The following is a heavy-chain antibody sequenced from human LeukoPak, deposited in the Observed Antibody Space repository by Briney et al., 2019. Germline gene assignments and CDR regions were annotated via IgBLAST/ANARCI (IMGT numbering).Heavy chain of an antibody. Sequence: GGSLRLSCAASGFTFSGSAMHWVRQASGKGLEWVGRIRNKANSYATAYTASVKGRFTISRDDSKNTAYLQMNSLKTEDTAVYYRTRYSSSDNWFDPWGQGTLVTVSS. J-gene: IGHJ5*02. CDR1: GFTFSGSA. CDR2: IRNKANSYAT. CDR3: TRYSSSDNWFDP. V-gene: IGHV3-73*01. D-gene: IGHD6-6*01.